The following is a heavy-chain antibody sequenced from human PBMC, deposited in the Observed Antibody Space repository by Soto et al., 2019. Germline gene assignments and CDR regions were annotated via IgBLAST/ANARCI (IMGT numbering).Heavy chain of an antibody. CDR1: GASVISTKW. D-gene: IGHD1-1*01. V-gene: IGHV4-4*02. J-gene: IGHJ6*02. CDR3: ARGWNGMDV. CDR2: INHSGST. Sequence: SETLSLTCAVSGASVISTKWWSWVRQSPGKGLEWIGEINHSGSTNYNPPLKSRVTISVDTSKKQFSLKLSSVTAADTAVYYCARGWNGMDVWGQGTTLTVSS.